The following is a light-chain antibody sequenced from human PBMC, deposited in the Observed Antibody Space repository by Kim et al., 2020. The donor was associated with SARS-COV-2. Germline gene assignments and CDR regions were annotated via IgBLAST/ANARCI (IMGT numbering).Light chain of an antibody. CDR3: QQRSNWLT. CDR1: QSVSSY. V-gene: IGKV3-11*01. J-gene: IGKJ4*01. CDR2: DAS. Sequence: IVLTQSPATLSLSPGERATLSCRASQSVSSYLAGYQQKPGQAPRLLIDDASNRATGIPARFSGSGSGTDFTLTISSLEPEDFAVYYCQQRSNWLTFGGGTKVDIK.